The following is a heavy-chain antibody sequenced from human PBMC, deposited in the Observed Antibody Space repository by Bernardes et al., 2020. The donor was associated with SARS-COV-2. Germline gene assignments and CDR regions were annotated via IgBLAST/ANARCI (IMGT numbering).Heavy chain of an antibody. V-gene: IGHV3-30*18. CDR2: ISDDGSNK. D-gene: IGHD6-19*01. J-gene: IGHJ4*02. Sequence: GGSLRLSCVASGFSFKNYGMHWVRQAPGKGLEWVAIISDDGSNKNYADFVEGRFTTSRDNSKSTVYLHMKSLRPEDTAIYFCAKDFRLGIVEAGTSLDYWGQGTLVAVSS. CDR3: AKDFRLGIVEAGTSLDY. CDR1: GFSFKNYG.